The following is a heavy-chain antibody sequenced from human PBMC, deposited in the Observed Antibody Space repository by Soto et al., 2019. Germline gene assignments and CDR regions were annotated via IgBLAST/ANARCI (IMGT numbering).Heavy chain of an antibody. Sequence: SETLSLTCPVAGGSISSGGYYWSWIRQHPGKGLEWIGYIYYSGSTYYNPSLKSRVTISVDTSKNQFSLQLTSVTVEDTAVYYCATSYGNAWYTYWGQGTQVSVSS. CDR2: IYYSGST. CDR3: ATSYGNAWYTY. V-gene: IGHV4-31*03. CDR1: GGSISSGGYY. D-gene: IGHD6-13*01. J-gene: IGHJ4*02.